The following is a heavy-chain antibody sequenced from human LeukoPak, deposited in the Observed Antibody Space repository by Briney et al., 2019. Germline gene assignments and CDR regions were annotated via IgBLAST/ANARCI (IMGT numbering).Heavy chain of an antibody. CDR2: IIGGAGGT. J-gene: IGHJ4*02. V-gene: IGHV3-23*01. CDR1: GFTFSSYG. Sequence: GGSLRLSCAASGFTFSSYGMSWVRQAPGKGLEWVSGIIGGAGGTYYADSVKGRFTISRDNAKNTLYLQMNSLRAEDTAVYYCAHGSMYQLDYWGQGTLVTVSS. CDR3: AHGSMYQLDY. D-gene: IGHD2-2*01.